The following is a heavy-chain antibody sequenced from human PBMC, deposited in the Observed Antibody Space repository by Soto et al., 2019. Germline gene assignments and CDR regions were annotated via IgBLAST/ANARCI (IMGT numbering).Heavy chain of an antibody. CDR3: LIAVAGSFAPDY. Sequence: GGSLRLSCAASGFTFSSYAMSWVRQAPGKGLEWVSAISGSGGSTYYADSVKGRFTISRDNSKNTLYLQMNSLRDEETAVYYCLIAVAGSFAPDYWGPGTLVTVSS. CDR2: ISGSGGST. CDR1: GFTFSSYA. J-gene: IGHJ4*02. V-gene: IGHV3-23*01. D-gene: IGHD6-19*01.